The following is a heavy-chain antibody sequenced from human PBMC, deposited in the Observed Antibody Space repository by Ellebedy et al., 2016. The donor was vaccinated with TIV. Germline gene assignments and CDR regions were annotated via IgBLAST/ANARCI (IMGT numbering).Heavy chain of an antibody. CDR3: ARSDHNRLDY. Sequence: PGGSLRPSCAAPGFTFSSFGMNWVRKAPGKGLEWVSYSRDSNNIAYADSVKGRFTISRDNARKFLYLQMNSLRDEETAVYYCARSDHNRLDYWGQGALVTVSS. CDR1: GFTFSSFG. CDR2: SRDSNNI. D-gene: IGHD5-24*01. J-gene: IGHJ4*02. V-gene: IGHV3-48*02.